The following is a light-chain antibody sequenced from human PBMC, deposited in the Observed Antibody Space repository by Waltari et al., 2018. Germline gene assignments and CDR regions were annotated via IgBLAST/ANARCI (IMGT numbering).Light chain of an antibody. CDR1: SSDVGGYNY. V-gene: IGLV2-14*01. Sequence: QSALTQPASVSGSPGQSITISCTGTSSDVGGYNYAYWYQQHPGKAPKLIIYGVSHRPSGVSARFSGSKSGNTASLTVSGLQAEDEAYYYCGSYTLINTLVVFGGGTKVTVL. CDR3: GSYTLINTLVV. CDR2: GVS. J-gene: IGLJ3*02.